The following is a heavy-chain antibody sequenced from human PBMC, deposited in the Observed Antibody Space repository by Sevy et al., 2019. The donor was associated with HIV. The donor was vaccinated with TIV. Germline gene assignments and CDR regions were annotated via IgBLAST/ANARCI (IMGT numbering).Heavy chain of an antibody. CDR2: IYPGDSDT. J-gene: IGHJ3*02. CDR1: GYSFTSYW. CDR3: ASTLTVAGIATGAFDI. V-gene: IGHV5-51*01. D-gene: IGHD6-25*01. Sequence: GEALKISCKGSGYSFTSYWIGWVRQMPGKGLEWMGIIYPGDSDTRYSPSFQGQVTISADKSISTAYQQWSSLKASDTAMYYCASTLTVAGIATGAFDIWGQGTMVTVSS.